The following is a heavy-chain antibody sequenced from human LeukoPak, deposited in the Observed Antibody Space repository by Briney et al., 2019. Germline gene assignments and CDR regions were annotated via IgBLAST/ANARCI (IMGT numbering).Heavy chain of an antibody. CDR1: GGSISSSGYY. J-gene: IGHJ4*02. CDR3: ARTSGRGGEDTGSGGYVDS. V-gene: IGHV4-39*01. D-gene: IGHD2-8*02. Sequence: PSETLSLTCTVSGGSISSSGYYWDWLRQPPGKGLEWIGSVYYSGNTYYNSSLESRLTISVDTSNNRFSLKLISVTAADTGTYFCARTSGRGGEDTGSGGYVDSWGRGSLVTVSS. CDR2: VYYSGNT.